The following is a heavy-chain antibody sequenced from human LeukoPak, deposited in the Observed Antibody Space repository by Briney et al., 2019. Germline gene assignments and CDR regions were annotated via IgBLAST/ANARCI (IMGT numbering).Heavy chain of an antibody. Sequence: GGSLRLSCAVSGFSVANAWMSWVRQAPGKGLEWVGRIRDKAEGGTADYAASVKGRFTVSRNESENTLFLQMSSLKTEDTAVYYCTTGTWAPTDHWGQGTLVTVSP. CDR2: IRDKAEGGTA. V-gene: IGHV3-15*01. CDR1: GFSVANAW. J-gene: IGHJ4*02. CDR3: TTGTWAPTDH. D-gene: IGHD7-27*01.